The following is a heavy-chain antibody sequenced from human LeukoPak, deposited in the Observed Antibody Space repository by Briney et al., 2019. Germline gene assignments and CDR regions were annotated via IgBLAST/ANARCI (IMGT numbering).Heavy chain of an antibody. J-gene: IGHJ2*01. CDR3: ARRGSGASLEYYFDL. D-gene: IGHD1-14*01. CDR1: GGSISSYY. V-gene: IGHV4-59*08. CDR2: IYYSGNT. Sequence: SETLSLTCTVSGGSISSYYWSWIRQPPGKGLEYIGYIYYSGNTNSNPSLNSRVTISVDTSKNQFSLKLSSVTAADTAVYYCARRGSGASLEYYFDLWGRGTLVTVSS.